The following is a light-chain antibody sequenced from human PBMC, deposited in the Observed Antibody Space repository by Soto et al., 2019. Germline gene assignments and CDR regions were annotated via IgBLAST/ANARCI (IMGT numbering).Light chain of an antibody. V-gene: IGLV1-51*01. CDR1: SSNIGGNS. CDR3: GSWDSSLSAYV. CDR2: DDN. J-gene: IGLJ1*01. Sequence: QSVLTQPASGSAAPGQQVTISCSGSSSNIGGNSVSWYQQLPGTAPKLLIYDDNKRPSGIPDRFSGSKSGTSATLGITGFQTGDEADYYCGSWDSSLSAYVFGTGTKLTVL.